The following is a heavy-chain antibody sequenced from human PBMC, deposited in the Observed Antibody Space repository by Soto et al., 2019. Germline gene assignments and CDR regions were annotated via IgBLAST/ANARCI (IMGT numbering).Heavy chain of an antibody. J-gene: IGHJ3*02. CDR3: TTDREQWLDEDAFDI. D-gene: IGHD6-19*01. CDR1: GFTFSNAW. V-gene: IGHV3-15*07. Sequence: TGGSLRLSCAASGFTFSNAWMNWVRQAPGKGLEWVGRIKSKTDGGTTDYAAPVKGRFTISGDDSKNTLYLQMNSLKTEDTAVYYCTTDREQWLDEDAFDIWGQGTMVTVSS. CDR2: IKSKTDGGTT.